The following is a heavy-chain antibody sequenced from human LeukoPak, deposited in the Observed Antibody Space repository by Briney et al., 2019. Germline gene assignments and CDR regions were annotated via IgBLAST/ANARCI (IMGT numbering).Heavy chain of an antibody. CDR3: ARVRPGSNHVDFDY. CDR1: GFTFSSCG. D-gene: IGHD1-14*01. V-gene: IGHV3-33*05. Sequence: PGRSLRLSCAASGFTFSSCGMHWVRQAPGKGLEWVAVISYDGSNKYYAGSVKGRFTISRDNSKSTLYLQMNSLRAEDTAVYYCARVRPGSNHVDFDYWGQGTLVTVSS. J-gene: IGHJ4*02. CDR2: ISYDGSNK.